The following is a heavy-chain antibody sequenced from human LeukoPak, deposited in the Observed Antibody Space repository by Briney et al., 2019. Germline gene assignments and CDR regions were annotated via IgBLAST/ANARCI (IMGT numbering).Heavy chain of an antibody. Sequence: KPSETLSLTCTVSGGSISSYYWSWIRQPPGKGLEWIGYIYYSGSTNYNPSLKSRVTISVDTSKNQFSLKLSSVTAADTAVYYCARGMTAGPPWAVYYYYMDVWGKGTTVTISS. J-gene: IGHJ6*03. CDR3: ARGMTAGPPWAVYYYYMDV. CDR1: GGSISSYY. CDR2: IYYSGST. D-gene: IGHD6-13*01. V-gene: IGHV4-59*01.